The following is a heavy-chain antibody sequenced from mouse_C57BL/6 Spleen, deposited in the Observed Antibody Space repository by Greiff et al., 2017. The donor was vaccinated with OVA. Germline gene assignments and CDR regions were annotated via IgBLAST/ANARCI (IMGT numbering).Heavy chain of an antibody. CDR3: GGFGYHERFAY. D-gene: IGHD2-2*01. Sequence: QVQLQQPGAELVKPGASVKMSCKASGYTFTSYWITWVKQRPGQGLAWIGDIYPGSGSTNYNEKFKSKATLNVDTSSSTAYMQLSSLTSEDSAVYYCGGFGYHERFAYWGQGTLVTVSA. CDR2: IYPGSGST. J-gene: IGHJ3*01. CDR1: GYTFTSYW. V-gene: IGHV1-55*01.